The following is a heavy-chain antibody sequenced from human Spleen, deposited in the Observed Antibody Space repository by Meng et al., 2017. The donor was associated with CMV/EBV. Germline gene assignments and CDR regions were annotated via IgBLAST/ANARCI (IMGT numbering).Heavy chain of an antibody. CDR1: GGSVSSGSYY. J-gene: IGHJ5*02. CDR2: IYYSGST. CDR3: ARSSGGHMTSYNYFDP. Sequence: SETLSLTCTVSGGSVSSGSYYWSWIRQPPGKGLEWIGYIYYSGSTNYNPSLKSRVTISVDTSKNQFSLRLNSVIAADTAVYYCARSSGGHMTSYNYFDPWGQGALVTVSS. V-gene: IGHV4-61*01. D-gene: IGHD3-16*01.